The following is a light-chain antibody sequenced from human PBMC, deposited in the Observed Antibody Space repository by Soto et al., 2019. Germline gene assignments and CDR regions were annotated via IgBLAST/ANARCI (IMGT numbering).Light chain of an antibody. J-gene: IGLJ1*01. CDR3: GTWDSSLSAYV. CDR2: DNN. Sequence: QSVLTRPPSVSAAPGQKVTVSCSGSSSNIGNNYVSWYQQLPGTAPKLLIYDNNKRPSGIPDRFSGSKSGTSATLGITGLQTGDEADYYCGTWDSSLSAYVFGTGTRSPS. CDR1: SSNIGNNY. V-gene: IGLV1-51*01.